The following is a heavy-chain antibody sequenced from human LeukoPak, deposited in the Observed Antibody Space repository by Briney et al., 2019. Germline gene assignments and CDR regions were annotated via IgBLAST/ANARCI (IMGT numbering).Heavy chain of an antibody. J-gene: IGHJ5*02. CDR1: GGTFISYA. V-gene: IGHV1-69*10. CDR2: IIPIFGIA. CDR3: ARDGGKDIVVVPAADNWFDP. Sequence: SVKVSCKASGGTFISYAISWVRQAPGQGREWMGGIIPIFGIANYAQKFQGRVTITADKSTSTAYMELSSLRSEDTAVYYCARDGGKDIVVVPAADNWFDPWGQGTLVTVSS. D-gene: IGHD2-2*01.